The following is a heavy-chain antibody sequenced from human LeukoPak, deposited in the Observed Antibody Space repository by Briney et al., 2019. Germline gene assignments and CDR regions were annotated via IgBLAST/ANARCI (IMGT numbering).Heavy chain of an antibody. CDR3: ARITYSSSWDYYYYYYMDV. CDR1: GGTFSSYA. V-gene: IGHV1-18*01. J-gene: IGHJ6*03. Sequence: ASVKVSCKASGGTFSSYAISWVRQAPGQGLEWMGWISAYNGNTNYAQKLQGRVTMTTDTSTSTAYMELRSLRSEDTAVYYCARITYSSSWDYYYYYYMDVWGKGTTVTISS. CDR2: ISAYNGNT. D-gene: IGHD6-13*01.